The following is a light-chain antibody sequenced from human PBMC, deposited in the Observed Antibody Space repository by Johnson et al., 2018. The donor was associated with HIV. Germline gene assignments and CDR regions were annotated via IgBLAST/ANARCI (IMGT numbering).Light chain of an antibody. V-gene: IGLV1-51*01. CDR2: DNN. CDR3: GTWDSGLGAVYV. Sequence: HSVLTQPPSVSAAPGQKVTISCSGSSCDIGNNYVSCHQQFPGTAPKLLIYDNNKRYSGIPDRFSGSKSGTSATLGITGLQTGDEADYYCGTWDSGLGAVYVFGPGTKVTVL. CDR1: SCDIGNNY. J-gene: IGLJ1*01.